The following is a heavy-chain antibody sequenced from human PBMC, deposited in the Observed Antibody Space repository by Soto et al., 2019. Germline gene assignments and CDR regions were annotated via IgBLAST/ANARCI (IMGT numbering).Heavy chain of an antibody. Sequence: QVQLVQSGAELKKPGSSVKVSCEASGGTFNSHTIIAWVRQAPGQGPEWMGRIIPTLDIVDYAQKFQARVTITAEXXXXXXXXXXXXXXXXXXXXXXXXXXXXXXXYVSDYGLDVWGQGTMVTVS. CDR3: XXXXXXXXYVSDYGLDV. D-gene: IGHD3-10*02. CDR1: GGTFNSHT. J-gene: IGHJ6*02. V-gene: IGHV1-69*02. CDR2: IIPTLDIV.